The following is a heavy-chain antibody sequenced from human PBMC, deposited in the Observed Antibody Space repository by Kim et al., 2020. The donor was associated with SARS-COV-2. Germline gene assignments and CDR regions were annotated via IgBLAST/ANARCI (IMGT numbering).Heavy chain of an antibody. CDR2: ISYDGSNK. D-gene: IGHD3-10*01. Sequence: GGSLRLSCAASGFTFSSYAMHWVRQAPGKGLEWVAVISYDGSNKYYADSVKGRFTISRDNSKNTLYLQMNSLRAEDTAVYYCARDPGGAYLWFGELPPFFDYWGQGNLVTVSS. CDR1: GFTFSSYA. CDR3: ARDPGGAYLWFGELPPFFDY. J-gene: IGHJ4*02. V-gene: IGHV3-30*04.